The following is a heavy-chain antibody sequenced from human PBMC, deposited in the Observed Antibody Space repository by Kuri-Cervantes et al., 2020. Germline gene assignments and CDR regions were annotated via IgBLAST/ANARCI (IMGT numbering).Heavy chain of an antibody. J-gene: IGHJ4*02. CDR2: IFSNDEK. D-gene: IGHD6-19*01. CDR3: ARMEGGWYPTSAY. Sequence: SGHTLVKPTEPLTLTCTVSGFSLSNARMGVSWTRQPPGKALEWLAHIFSNDEKSYSTSLKSRLTISKDTSKSQVVLTMTNMDPVDTATYYCARMEGGWYPTSAYWGQGTLVTVSS. V-gene: IGHV2-26*01. CDR1: GFSLSNARMG.